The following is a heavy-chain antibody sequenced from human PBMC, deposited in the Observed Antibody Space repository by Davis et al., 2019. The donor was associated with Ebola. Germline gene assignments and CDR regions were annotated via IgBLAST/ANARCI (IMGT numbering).Heavy chain of an antibody. CDR1: GFTFSSYS. Sequence: GESLKISCAASGFTFSSYSMNWVRQAPGKGLEWVANIKQDGSEKYYVDSVKGRFTISRDNAKNSLYLQMNSLRAEDTAVYYCARVEDSSSWFVGWFDPWGQGTLVTVSS. CDR3: ARVEDSSSWFVGWFDP. J-gene: IGHJ5*02. V-gene: IGHV3-7*01. CDR2: IKQDGSEK. D-gene: IGHD6-13*01.